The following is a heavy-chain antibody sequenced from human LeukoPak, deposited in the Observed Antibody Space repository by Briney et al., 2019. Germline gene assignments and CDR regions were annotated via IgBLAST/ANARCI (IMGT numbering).Heavy chain of an antibody. J-gene: IGHJ6*02. CDR3: AKDPNYYDSSAMDV. D-gene: IGHD3-22*01. Sequence: VGSLRLSCAASGFTFSSYAMSWVRQAPGKGLEWVSAISGSGGSTYYADSVKGRFTISRDNSKNTLYLQMNSLRAEDTAVYYCAKDPNYYDSSAMDVWGQGTTVTVSS. CDR2: ISGSGGST. CDR1: GFTFSSYA. V-gene: IGHV3-23*01.